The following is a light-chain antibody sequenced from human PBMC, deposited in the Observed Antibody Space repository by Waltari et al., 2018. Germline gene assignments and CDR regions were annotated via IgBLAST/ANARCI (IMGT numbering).Light chain of an antibody. J-gene: IGKJ1*01. CDR1: QSVLYSSNNKNH. V-gene: IGKV4-1*01. CDR3: LQYYSLPWT. Sequence: DIVMTQSPDSLAVSLGERATINCKSSQSVLYSSNNKNHLAWYQPKPGQPPKLLVYWASTRESGVPDRFSGSGSGTDFTLTISSLQAEDVAVYYCLQYYSLPWTFGQGTKVEIK. CDR2: WAS.